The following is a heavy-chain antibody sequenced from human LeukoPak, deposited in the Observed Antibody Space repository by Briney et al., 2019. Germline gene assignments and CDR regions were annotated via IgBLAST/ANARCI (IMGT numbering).Heavy chain of an antibody. CDR3: TTTYGSGSTPHDY. CDR2: IKSKTDGGTT. J-gene: IGHJ4*02. Sequence: NPGGSLRLSCAASGFTFSSYAMSWVRQAPGKGLEWVGRIKSKTDGGTTDYAAPVKGRFTISRDDSKNTLYLQMNSLKTEDTAVYYCTTTYGSGSTPHDYWGQGTLVTVSS. CDR1: GFTFSSYA. V-gene: IGHV3-15*01. D-gene: IGHD3-10*01.